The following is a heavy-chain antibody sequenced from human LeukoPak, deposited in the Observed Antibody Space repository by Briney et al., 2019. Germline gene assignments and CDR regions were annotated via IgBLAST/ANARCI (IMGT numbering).Heavy chain of an antibody. J-gene: IGHJ4*02. Sequence: GGSLRLSCASSGFTFSDYYMSWIRQAPGKGLEWVSFISSGGNTINYADSMKGRFTISRDNAKNSLYLQMNSLRAEDTAVYYCARDRTRETFDYWGRGTLVTVSS. D-gene: IGHD1-1*01. CDR2: ISSGGNTI. V-gene: IGHV3-11*04. CDR1: GFTFSDYY. CDR3: ARDRTRETFDY.